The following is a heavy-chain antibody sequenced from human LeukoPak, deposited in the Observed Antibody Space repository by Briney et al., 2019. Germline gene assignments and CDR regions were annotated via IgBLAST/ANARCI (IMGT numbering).Heavy chain of an antibody. J-gene: IGHJ4*02. CDR3: ARSHDSSGYYLSNFDY. V-gene: IGHV3-7*03. CDR2: IKQDGSEK. CDR1: GFTFSRYW. Sequence: GGSLRLSCAASGFTFSRYWMSWVRQAPGKGLEWVANIKQDGSEKNYVESLKGRFTISRDNAKNSLYLQMNSLRAEDTALYYCARSHDSSGYYLSNFDYWGQGTLVTVSS. D-gene: IGHD3-22*01.